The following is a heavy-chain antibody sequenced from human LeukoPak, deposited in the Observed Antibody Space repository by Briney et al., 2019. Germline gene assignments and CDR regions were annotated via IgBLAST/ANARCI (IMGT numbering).Heavy chain of an antibody. J-gene: IGHJ1*01. Sequence: GESLKISCKGSGYSFTSYWIAWVRQMPGKGLGWMGIIYPGDSDTRYSPSFQGQVTISADKSTTTAYLQWSSLKASDTAIYYCARRAVAAAGENAEYFQHWGQGTLVTVSS. CDR2: IYPGDSDT. CDR1: GYSFTSYW. V-gene: IGHV5-51*01. D-gene: IGHD6-13*01. CDR3: ARRAVAAAGENAEYFQH.